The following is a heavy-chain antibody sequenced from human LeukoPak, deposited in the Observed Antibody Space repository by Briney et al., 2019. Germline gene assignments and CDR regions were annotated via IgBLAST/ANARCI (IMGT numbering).Heavy chain of an antibody. V-gene: IGHV1-46*01. Sequence: ASVKVSCKASGYTFTSYYMHWVRQAPGQGLEWIGIINPSGGSTSYAQKFQGRVTMTRDMSTSTVYMELSSLRSEDTAVYYCARTELRFLEWLPGPNDAFDIWGQGTMVTVSS. J-gene: IGHJ3*02. CDR3: ARTELRFLEWLPGPNDAFDI. CDR2: INPSGGST. CDR1: GYTFTSYY. D-gene: IGHD3-3*01.